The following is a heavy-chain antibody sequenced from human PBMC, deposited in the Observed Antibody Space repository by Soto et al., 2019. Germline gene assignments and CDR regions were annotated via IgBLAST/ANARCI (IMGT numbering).Heavy chain of an antibody. CDR3: ARAVAVPADFDY. CDR1: GNTFTSYA. Sequence: GASVKVSCKASGNTFTSYAMHWVRQAPGQRLEWMGWINAGNGNTKYSQKFQGRVTITRDTSASTAYMELSSLRSEDTAVYYCARAVAVPADFDYWGQGTLVTVSS. CDR2: INAGNGNT. V-gene: IGHV1-3*01. J-gene: IGHJ4*02. D-gene: IGHD6-19*01.